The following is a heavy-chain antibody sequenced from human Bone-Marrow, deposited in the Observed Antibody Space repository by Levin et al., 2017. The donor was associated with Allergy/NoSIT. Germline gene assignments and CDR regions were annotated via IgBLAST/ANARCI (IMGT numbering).Heavy chain of an antibody. Sequence: SPTLSLPCTVSGGSIRSSSYYWGWIRQPPGKGLEWIGSIYYSGSTYYNPSLKSRVTISVDTSKNQFSLKLSYVTAADTAVYYCARQGVTMVRGVIIAEDSFDIWGKGKMVTVSS. CDR1: GGSIRSSSYY. D-gene: IGHD3-10*01. CDR3: ARQGVTMVRGVIIAEDSFDI. J-gene: IGHJ3*02. CDR2: IYYSGST. V-gene: IGHV4-39*01.